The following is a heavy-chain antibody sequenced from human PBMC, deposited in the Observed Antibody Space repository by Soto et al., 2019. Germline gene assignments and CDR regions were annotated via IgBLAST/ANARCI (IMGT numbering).Heavy chain of an antibody. J-gene: IGHJ4*02. CDR1: GFTVSSNY. CDR3: ARDGGTAAMSYFYFDY. CDR2: IYSGGST. V-gene: IGHV3-66*01. Sequence: PGGSLGLSCAASGFTVSSNYMSWVRQAPGKGLEWVSVIYSGGSTYYADSVKGRFTISRDNSKNTLYLQMNSLRAEDTAVYYCARDGGTAAMSYFYFDYWGQGTLVTVSS. D-gene: IGHD2-2*01.